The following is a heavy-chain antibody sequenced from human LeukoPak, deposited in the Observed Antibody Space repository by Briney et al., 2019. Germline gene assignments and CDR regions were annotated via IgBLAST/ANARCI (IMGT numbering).Heavy chain of an antibody. D-gene: IGHD6-19*01. J-gene: IGHJ3*02. V-gene: IGHV4-59*08. CDR1: GGSISGYY. Sequence: SETLSLTCTVSGGSISGYYWSWIRQPPGKGLECIGYIYYSGSTNYNPSLKSRVTISVDTSKDQFSLKLSSVTAADAAVYYCARRVRDSSGWSDAFDIWGQGTMVTVSS. CDR3: ARRVRDSSGWSDAFDI. CDR2: IYYSGST.